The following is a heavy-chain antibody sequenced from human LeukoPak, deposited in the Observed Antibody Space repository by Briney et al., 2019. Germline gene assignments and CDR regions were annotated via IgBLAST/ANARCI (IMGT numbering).Heavy chain of an antibody. D-gene: IGHD6-19*01. CDR2: IMYDGSDK. CDR1: GFTFSSND. CDR3: TKDQGIAVTGVSDY. J-gene: IGHJ4*02. Sequence: GGSLRLSCAASGFTFSSNDMNWVRQAPGKGLEWVAFIMYDGSDKYYADSVKGRFTISRDNSKNTLYLQLNSLRDEDTAVYYCTKDQGIAVTGVSDYWGQGTLVTVSS. V-gene: IGHV3-30*02.